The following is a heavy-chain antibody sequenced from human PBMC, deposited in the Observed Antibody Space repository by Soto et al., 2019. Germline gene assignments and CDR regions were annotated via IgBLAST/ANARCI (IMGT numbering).Heavy chain of an antibody. CDR1: GFTFSSYG. Sequence: QVQLVESGGGVVQPGRSLRLSCVASGFTFSSYGMHWVRQAPGKGLEWVAVIWYDGSNKYYADSVKGRFTISRDNSKNTLYLQMNSLRAEDTAVYYCARDQGSGTMVRGYYYYGMDVWGQGTTVTVSS. CDR2: IWYDGSNK. J-gene: IGHJ6*02. CDR3: ARDQGSGTMVRGYYYYGMDV. V-gene: IGHV3-33*01. D-gene: IGHD3-10*01.